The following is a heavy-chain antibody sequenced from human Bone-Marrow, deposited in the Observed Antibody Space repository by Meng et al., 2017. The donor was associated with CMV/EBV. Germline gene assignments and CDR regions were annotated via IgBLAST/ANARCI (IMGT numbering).Heavy chain of an antibody. CDR1: GFVFSDYY. CDR3: ARYSSGWYPDYYYGMDV. V-gene: IGHV3-11*04. J-gene: IGHJ6*02. Sequence: GESLKISCVASGFVFSDYYMDWVRQAPGKGLEWVSYISSSGSTIYYADSVKGRFTISRDNAKNSLYLQMNSLRAEDTAVYYCARYSSGWYPDYYYGMDVWGQGTTVTVSS. D-gene: IGHD6-19*01. CDR2: ISSSGSTI.